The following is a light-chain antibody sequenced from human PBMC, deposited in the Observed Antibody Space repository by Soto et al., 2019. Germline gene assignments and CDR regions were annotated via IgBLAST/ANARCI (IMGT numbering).Light chain of an antibody. V-gene: IGLV1-44*01. CDR1: SSNVGGNT. CDR2: SNN. J-gene: IGLJ1*01. Sequence: QPVLTQPPSVSGTPGQRVTISCSGGSSNVGGNTVHWYQQFPGAAPRLLIYSNNQRPSGVPDRFSGSTSGTSASLAISGLQSEDESDYYCATWDDSLNGYVFGTGTKLTVL. CDR3: ATWDDSLNGYV.